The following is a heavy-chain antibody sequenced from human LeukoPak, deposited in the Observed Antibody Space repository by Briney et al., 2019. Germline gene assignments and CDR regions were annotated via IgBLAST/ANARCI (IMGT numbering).Heavy chain of an antibody. CDR1: GFTFSSYG. CDR2: IWYDGSNK. D-gene: IGHD4-17*01. CDR3: ARDYGDYAGAYYYYYGMDV. J-gene: IGHJ6*02. Sequence: GGSLRLSCAASGFTFSSYGMHWVRQAPGKGLEWVAVIWYDGSNKYYADSVKGRFTISRDNSKNTLYLQMNSLRAEDTAVYYCARDYGDYAGAYYYYYGMDVWGQGTTVTVS. V-gene: IGHV3-33*01.